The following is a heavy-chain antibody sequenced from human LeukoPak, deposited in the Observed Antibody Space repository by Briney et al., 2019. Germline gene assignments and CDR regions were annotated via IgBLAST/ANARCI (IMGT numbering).Heavy chain of an antibody. CDR1: GYTLTELS. Sequence: GASVKVSCKVSGYTLTELSMHWVRQAPGKGLEWMGGFDPEDGETIYAQKFQGRVTMTEDTSTDTAYMELSSLRSEDTAVYYCATGIVGATSDAFDIWGQGTMVTVSS. J-gene: IGHJ3*02. CDR3: ATGIVGATSDAFDI. V-gene: IGHV1-24*01. CDR2: FDPEDGET. D-gene: IGHD1-26*01.